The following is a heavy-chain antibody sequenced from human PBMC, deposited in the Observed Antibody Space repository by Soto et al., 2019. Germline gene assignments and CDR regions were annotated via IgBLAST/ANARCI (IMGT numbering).Heavy chain of an antibody. D-gene: IGHD5-18*01. V-gene: IGHV4-39*01. CDR3: AGEVDTAMVTGH. CDR2: IYYSGST. J-gene: IGHJ4*02. CDR1: GGSISSSSYY. Sequence: SETLSLTCTVSGGSISSSSYYWGWIRQPPGKGLEWIGSIYYSGSTYYNPSLKSRVTISVDTSKNQFSLKLSSVTAADTAVYYCAGEVDTAMVTGHWGQGTLVTVAS.